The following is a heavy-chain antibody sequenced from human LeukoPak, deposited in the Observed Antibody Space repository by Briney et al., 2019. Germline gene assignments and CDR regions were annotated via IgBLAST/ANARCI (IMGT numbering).Heavy chain of an antibody. CDR3: AREGGDSSGYYYYLRRHNWFDP. D-gene: IGHD3-22*01. CDR2: IIPIFGTA. J-gene: IGHJ5*02. Sequence: VASVKVSCKASGGTFSSYAISWVRQAPGQGLEWMGGIIPIFGTANYAQKFQGRVTITADESTSTAYMELSSLRSEDTAVYYCAREGGDSSGYYYYLRRHNWFDPWGQGTLVTVSS. V-gene: IGHV1-69*13. CDR1: GGTFSSYA.